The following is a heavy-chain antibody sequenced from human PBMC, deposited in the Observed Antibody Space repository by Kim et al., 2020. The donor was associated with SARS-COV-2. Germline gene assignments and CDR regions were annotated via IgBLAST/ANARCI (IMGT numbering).Heavy chain of an antibody. CDR3: TRVLDGGAFDI. CDR1: GFTFGDYT. D-gene: IGHD3-3*01. Sequence: GGSLRPSCTASGFTFGDYTMSWVRQAPGKGLEWVGFIRSKAYGGTTEYAASVKGRFTISRDDSKSIAYLQMNSLKTEDTAVYYCTRVLDGGAFDIWGQGTMVTVSS. V-gene: IGHV3-49*04. CDR2: IRSKAYGGTT. J-gene: IGHJ3*02.